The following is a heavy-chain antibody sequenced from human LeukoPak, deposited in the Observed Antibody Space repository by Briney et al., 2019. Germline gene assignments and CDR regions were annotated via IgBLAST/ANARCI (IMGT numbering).Heavy chain of an antibody. CDR2: INHSGST. D-gene: IGHD3-3*01. Sequence: SETLSLTCAVYGGSFSGYYWSWIRQPPGKGLEWIGEINHSGSTNYNPSLKSRVTISVDTSKNQFSLKLSSVTAADTAVYYCASTSFGVVTSFGMDVWGQGTTVTVSS. CDR1: GGSFSGYY. CDR3: ASTSFGVVTSFGMDV. J-gene: IGHJ6*02. V-gene: IGHV4-34*01.